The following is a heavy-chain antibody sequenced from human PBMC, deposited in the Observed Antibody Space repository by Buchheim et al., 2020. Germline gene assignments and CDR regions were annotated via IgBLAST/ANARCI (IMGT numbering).Heavy chain of an antibody. CDR2: ISKSGSDT. CDR3: TTDNWFDP. D-gene: IGHD1-14*01. V-gene: IGHV3-23*05. J-gene: IGHJ5*02. CDR1: GLRFRDFA. Sequence: EVQLLESGGGLVQPGGSLRLSCAASGLRFRDFAMSWVRQAPGKGLEWVSTISKSGSDTFYADSVKGRFTISRDNSRDTLYLQMNSLRAEDTAVYYCTTDNWFDPWGQGTL.